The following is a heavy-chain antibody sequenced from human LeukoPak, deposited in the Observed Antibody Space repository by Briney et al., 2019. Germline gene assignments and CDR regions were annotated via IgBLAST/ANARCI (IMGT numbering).Heavy chain of an antibody. CDR3: STVGSTSGY. J-gene: IGHJ4*02. CDR1: GYAFDNFY. V-gene: IGHV1-2*02. Sequence: ASVKVSCKASGYAFDNFYIHWVRQAPGQGLEWMGWINPNSGATNYAQRFQGRVTLTRDTSITSAYMDLYSPTSDDTAVYYCSTVGSTSGYCGQGTLVTVAA. D-gene: IGHD1-26*01. CDR2: INPNSGAT.